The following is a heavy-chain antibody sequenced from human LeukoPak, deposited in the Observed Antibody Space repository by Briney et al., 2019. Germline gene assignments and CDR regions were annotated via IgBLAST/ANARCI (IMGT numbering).Heavy chain of an antibody. CDR3: ARDTSGHFDL. J-gene: IGHJ2*01. CDR1: GFTVSSNY. Sequence: GGSLRLSCAASGFTVSSNYMTWVRQAPGKGLEGISFFSSGGNTNYADSVRGRFTVSRHTSENSLSLQMNSLRPEDTAVYYCARDTSGHFDLWGRGTLVTVSS. D-gene: IGHD3-16*01. CDR2: FSSGGNT. V-gene: IGHV3-53*04.